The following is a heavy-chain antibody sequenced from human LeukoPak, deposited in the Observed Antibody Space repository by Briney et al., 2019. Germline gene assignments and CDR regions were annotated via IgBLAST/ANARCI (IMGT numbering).Heavy chain of an antibody. CDR2: IYHSGST. Sequence: PSETLSLTCTVSGYSISSGYYWGWIGQPPGKGLEWIGSIYHSGSTYYNPSLKSRVTISVDTSKNQFSLKLSSVTAADTAVYYCARGIAAAFDYWGQGTLVPVSS. V-gene: IGHV4-38-2*02. CDR3: ARGIAAAFDY. J-gene: IGHJ4*02. D-gene: IGHD6-13*01. CDR1: GYSISSGYY.